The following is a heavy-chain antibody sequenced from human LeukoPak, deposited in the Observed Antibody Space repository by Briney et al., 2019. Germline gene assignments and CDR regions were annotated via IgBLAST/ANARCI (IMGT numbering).Heavy chain of an antibody. CDR1: GGSISSGSYY. CDR2: IYTSGST. D-gene: IGHD2-21*02. CDR3: ARGPYCGGDCYSHEYFQH. J-gene: IGHJ1*01. Sequence: PSQTLSLTCTVSGGSISSGSYYWSWIRQTAGKGLEWIGRIYTSGSTNYNPSLKSRVTISVDTSKNQFSLKLSSVTAADTAVYYCARGPYCGGDCYSHEYFQHWGQGTLVTVSS. V-gene: IGHV4-61*02.